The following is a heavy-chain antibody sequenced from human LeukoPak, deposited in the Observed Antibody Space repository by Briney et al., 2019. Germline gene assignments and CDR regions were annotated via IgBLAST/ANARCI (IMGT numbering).Heavy chain of an antibody. CDR1: GGSFSGYY. D-gene: IGHD2-15*01. V-gene: IGHV4-34*01. CDR2: INHSGST. J-gene: IGHJ4*02. Sequence: PSETLSLTCAVYGGSFSGYYWSWIRQPPGKGPEWIGEINHSGSTNYNPSLKSRVTISVDTSKDQFSLKLSSVTAADTAVYYCAGKGSYCSGGSCYLGAQYYFDYWGQGTLVTVSS. CDR3: AGKGSYCSGGSCYLGAQYYFDY.